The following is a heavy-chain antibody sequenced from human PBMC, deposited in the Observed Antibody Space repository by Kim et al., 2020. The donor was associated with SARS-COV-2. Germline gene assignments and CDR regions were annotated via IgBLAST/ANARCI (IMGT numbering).Heavy chain of an antibody. CDR3: ATECGDCPNFEY. CDR1: GLSVSSNS. CDR2: IYSGGST. D-gene: IGHD2-21*02. Sequence: GGSLRLSCAASGLSVSSNSMSWVRQAPGKGLEWVSVIYSGGSTYYANSVKGRFTISRHSPKNTLYPHMNSLRAEDTAVYYCATECGDCPNFEYWGQGTLVTVSS. V-gene: IGHV3-53*04. J-gene: IGHJ4*02.